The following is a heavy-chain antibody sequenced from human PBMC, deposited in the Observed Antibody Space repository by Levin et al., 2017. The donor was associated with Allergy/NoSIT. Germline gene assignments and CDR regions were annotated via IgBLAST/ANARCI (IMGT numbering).Heavy chain of an antibody. V-gene: IGHV1-24*01. CDR3: ATSFRGGSYDY. CDR2: FDPEDGET. D-gene: IGHD1-26*01. CDR1: GYTLTELS. Sequence: GGSLRLSCKVSGYTLTELSMHWVRQAPGKGLEWMGGFDPEDGETIYAQKFQGRVTMTEDTSTDTAYMELSSLRSEDTAVYYCATSFRGGSYDYWGQGTLVTVSS. J-gene: IGHJ4*02.